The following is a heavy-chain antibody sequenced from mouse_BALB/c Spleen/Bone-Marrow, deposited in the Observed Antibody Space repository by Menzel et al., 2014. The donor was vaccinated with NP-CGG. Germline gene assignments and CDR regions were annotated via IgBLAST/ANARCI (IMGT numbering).Heavy chain of an antibody. Sequence: VQLQQSGAELVKPGASVQLPCTASGFNIKDTYMHWVKQRPEQGLEWIGGIDPANGNTKYDPKFQGKATITADTSSNTACLQLTSLTSEDTAVYYCARNSQFAYWGQGTLVTVSA. CDR1: GFNIKDTY. J-gene: IGHJ3*01. CDR3: ARNSQFAY. CDR2: IDPANGNT. V-gene: IGHV14-3*02.